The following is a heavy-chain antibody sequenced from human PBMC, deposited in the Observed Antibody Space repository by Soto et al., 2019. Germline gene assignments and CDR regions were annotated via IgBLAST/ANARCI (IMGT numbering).Heavy chain of an antibody. J-gene: IGHJ4*02. V-gene: IGHV3-30*03. CDR2: ISYDGSNK. D-gene: IGHD3-22*01. CDR1: GFTFSSYC. Sequence: PGGSLGLSCAASGFTFSSYCMHWVRQAPGKGLEWVAIISYDGSNKYYADSVKGRFTISRDNAKNSLYLQMNSLRAEDTAVYYCARSHLYYDSSGYPDYWGRGTLVTVSS. CDR3: ARSHLYYDSSGYPDY.